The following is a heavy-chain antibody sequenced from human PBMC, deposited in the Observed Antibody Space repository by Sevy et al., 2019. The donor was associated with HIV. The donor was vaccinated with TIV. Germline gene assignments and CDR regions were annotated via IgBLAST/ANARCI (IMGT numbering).Heavy chain of an antibody. CDR2: FSASGSTA. Sequence: GGSLRLSCAASKFTFNTYAMSWVRQAPGKGLEWVSGFSASGSTAYYIDSVKGRFTISRDNSKNTLYLQMSSLRAEDTAVFYCAKDTYPVAAARGGGLDFWGQGTLVTVSS. CDR1: KFTFNTYA. D-gene: IGHD6-13*01. CDR3: AKDTYPVAAARGGGLDF. J-gene: IGHJ4*02. V-gene: IGHV3-23*01.